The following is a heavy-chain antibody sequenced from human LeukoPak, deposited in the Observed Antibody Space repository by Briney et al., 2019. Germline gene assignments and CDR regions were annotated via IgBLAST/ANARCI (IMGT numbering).Heavy chain of an antibody. D-gene: IGHD4-17*01. J-gene: IGHJ4*02. V-gene: IGHV1-2*02. Sequence: GASVKVSCKASGYTFTGYYMHWVRQAPGQGLEWTGWINPNSGGTNYAQKFQGRVTMTRDTSISTAYMELSRLRSDDTAVYYCARPVTPGEVFDYWGQGTLVTVSS. CDR1: GYTFTGYY. CDR2: INPNSGGT. CDR3: ARPVTPGEVFDY.